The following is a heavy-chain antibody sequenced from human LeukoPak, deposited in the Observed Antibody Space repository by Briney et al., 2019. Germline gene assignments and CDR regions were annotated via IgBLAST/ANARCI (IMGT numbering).Heavy chain of an antibody. CDR2: IKQDGSEK. J-gene: IGHJ4*02. Sequence: PGGSLRLSCAASGFTFSSYWMSWVRQAPGKGLEWVANIKQDGSEKYYVDSVKGRFTISRDNAKNSLYLQMNSLRAEDTAVYYCAREEDSSSWYPLGYWGQGTLVTVSS. CDR3: AREEDSSSWYPLGY. CDR1: GFTFSSYW. D-gene: IGHD6-13*01. V-gene: IGHV3-7*01.